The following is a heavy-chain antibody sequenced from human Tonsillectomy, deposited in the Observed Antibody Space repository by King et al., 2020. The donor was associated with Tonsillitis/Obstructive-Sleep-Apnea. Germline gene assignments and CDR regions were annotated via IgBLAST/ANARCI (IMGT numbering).Heavy chain of an antibody. CDR3: ARVRSYYDSSAYYVS. Sequence: QLVQSGAEVKKPGASVKVSCKASGYTFTDYYMHWVRQAPGQGLEWMGWINPNSGGTNYAQKFQGRVTMTRDTSISTAYMELSRLRSDDTAVYYCARVRSYYDSSAYYVSWGQGTLVTVSS. V-gene: IGHV1-2*02. D-gene: IGHD3-22*01. CDR1: GYTFTDYY. CDR2: INPNSGGT. J-gene: IGHJ5*02.